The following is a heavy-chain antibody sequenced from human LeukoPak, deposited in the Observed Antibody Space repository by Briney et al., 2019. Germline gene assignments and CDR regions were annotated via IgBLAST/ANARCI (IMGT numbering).Heavy chain of an antibody. CDR1: GFTFSSYA. CDR2: ISGSGGST. CDR3: AKDLSLGYCSSTSCRPFDY. J-gene: IGHJ4*02. D-gene: IGHD2-2*01. V-gene: IGHV3-23*01. Sequence: GGSLRLPCAASGFTFSSYAMSWVRQAPGKGLEWVSAISGSGGSTYYADSVKGRFTISRDNSKNTLYLQMNSLRAEDTAVYYCAKDLSLGYCSSTSCRPFDYWGQGTLVTVSS.